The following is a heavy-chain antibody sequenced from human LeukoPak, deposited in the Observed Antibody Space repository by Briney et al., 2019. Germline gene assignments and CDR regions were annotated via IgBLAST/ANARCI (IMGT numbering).Heavy chain of an antibody. CDR3: ARISRAFDI. J-gene: IGHJ3*02. Sequence: AETLSLNCTVSGVSISSYYWRWIRQPPGKGLEWIGSIYLNGRNNYNPSLKRGVYISVNTAKNQFSLKLSSVTAADTAVYYCARISRAFDIWGQGTMVTVSS. CDR1: GVSISSYY. CDR2: IYLNGRN. V-gene: IGHV4-59*01. D-gene: IGHD2-2*01.